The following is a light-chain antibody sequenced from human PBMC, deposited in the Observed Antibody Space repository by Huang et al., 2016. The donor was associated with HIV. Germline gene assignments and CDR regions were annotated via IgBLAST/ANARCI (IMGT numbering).Light chain of an antibody. J-gene: IGKJ2*01. V-gene: IGKV3-15*01. CDR2: GAT. CDR1: QSVGGN. CDR3: QQYNDWPRT. Sequence: EIVMTQSPANLSVSPGERATLSCRASQSVGGNLAWYQQKPGQAPRFLIYGATTRATGIPARFSGSGSGTEFTLTISSLQSEDFAVYFCQQYNDWPRTFGQGTKLEIK.